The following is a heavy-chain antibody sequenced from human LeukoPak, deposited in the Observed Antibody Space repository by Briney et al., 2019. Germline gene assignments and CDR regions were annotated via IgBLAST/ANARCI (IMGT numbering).Heavy chain of an antibody. CDR2: IRNGGST. V-gene: IGHV3-20*04. J-gene: IGHJ4*02. D-gene: IGHD4-17*01. CDR1: GFTFDDYG. Sequence: GGSLRLSCAASGFTFDDYGMSWVRQAPGKGLEWVSGIRNGGSTGYADSVKGRFTISRDNAKNSLYLQMNSLRAEDTAVYYCARGMRGVTIGYWGQGTLVTVSS. CDR3: ARGMRGVTIGY.